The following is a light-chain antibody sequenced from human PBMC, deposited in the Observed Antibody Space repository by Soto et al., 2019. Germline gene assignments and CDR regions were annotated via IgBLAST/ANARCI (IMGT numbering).Light chain of an antibody. CDR2: DVT. CDR1: SSDVGGYNF. J-gene: IGLJ1*01. Sequence: QSALTQPASVSGSPGQSITLSCTETSSDVGGYNFVSWYQQHPDKAPKLMIYDVTNRPSGVSNRSSGSKSGNTASLTISGLQAEDEADYYCSSYTSISTYVFGTGTKVTVL. CDR3: SSYTSISTYV. V-gene: IGLV2-14*01.